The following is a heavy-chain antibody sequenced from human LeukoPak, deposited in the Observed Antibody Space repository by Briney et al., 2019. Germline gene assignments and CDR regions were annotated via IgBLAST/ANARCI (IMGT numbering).Heavy chain of an antibody. V-gene: IGHV4-39*01. CDR3: ARHGVLSISSSFDY. J-gene: IGHJ4*02. CDR1: GGSISSSSYY. Sequence: PSETLSLTCTVSGGSISSSSYYWGWIRQPPGKGLEWIGSVYYSGSTYYNPSPKSRVTISVDTSKNQFSLKLSSVTAADTAVYYCARHGVLSISSSFDYWGQGTLVTVSS. CDR2: VYYSGST. D-gene: IGHD2/OR15-2a*01.